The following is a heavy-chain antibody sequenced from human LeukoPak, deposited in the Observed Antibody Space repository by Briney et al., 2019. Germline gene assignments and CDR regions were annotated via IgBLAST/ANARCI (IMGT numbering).Heavy chain of an antibody. Sequence: GGSLRLSCAASGFTFSSYWMNWVRQAPGKGLEGVANIKQDGSEKDYVDSVKGRFTISRDNAKNSLYLQMNSLRVGDTAVYYCSRVSYLAVAGFFDYWGQGILDTVSS. CDR3: SRVSYLAVAGFFDY. J-gene: IGHJ4*02. V-gene: IGHV3-7*01. D-gene: IGHD6-19*01. CDR2: IKQDGSEK. CDR1: GFTFSSYW.